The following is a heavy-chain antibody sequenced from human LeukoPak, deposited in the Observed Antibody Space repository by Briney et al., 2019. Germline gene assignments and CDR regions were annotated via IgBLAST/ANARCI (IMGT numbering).Heavy chain of an antibody. V-gene: IGHV3-53*01. J-gene: IGHJ4*02. Sequence: GGSLRLSCAASGFTFSSYSMNWVRQAPGKGLEWVSIIYRGGNTYYADSVKGRFTISRDNSKNTLYLQMNSLRAEDTAVYYCAGHVTPSYFDYWGQGTLVTVSS. CDR2: IYRGGNT. D-gene: IGHD2-21*02. CDR3: AGHVTPSYFDY. CDR1: GFTFSSYS.